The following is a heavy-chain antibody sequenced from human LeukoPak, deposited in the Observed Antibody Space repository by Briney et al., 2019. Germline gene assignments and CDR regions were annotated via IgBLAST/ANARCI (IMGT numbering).Heavy chain of an antibody. Sequence: GGSLRLSCAASGFTFSSYSMSWVRQAPGKGLEWVSAISRSGDSTYYTDSVKGRFTISRDNSKNTLYMQMNSLRAEDTALYYCAKETVVTLDYWGQGTLVTVSS. CDR1: GFTFSSYS. CDR3: AKETVVTLDY. V-gene: IGHV3-23*01. CDR2: ISRSGDST. D-gene: IGHD2-21*02. J-gene: IGHJ4*02.